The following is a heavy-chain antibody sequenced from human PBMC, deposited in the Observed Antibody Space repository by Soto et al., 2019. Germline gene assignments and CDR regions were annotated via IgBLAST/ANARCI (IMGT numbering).Heavy chain of an antibody. V-gene: IGHV3-23*01. CDR2: ISAGGGNT. Sequence: EVQLLESGGGLVQPGGSLRLSCVASGFSFSTYSMSWVRQAPGKGLEWVSGISAGGGNTYYADSVGGRFTISRDNSKNTLYLQTSSLRAEDTALYYCAKHFEYQLLSWFDPWGQGTLVTVSS. CDR1: GFSFSTYS. J-gene: IGHJ5*02. CDR3: AKHFEYQLLSWFDP. D-gene: IGHD2-2*01.